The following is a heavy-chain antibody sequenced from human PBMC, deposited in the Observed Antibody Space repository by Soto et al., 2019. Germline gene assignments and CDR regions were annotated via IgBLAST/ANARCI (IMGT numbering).Heavy chain of an antibody. CDR3: ARSRWGIAASIRVGAFNF. CDR2: IYYTGST. D-gene: IGHD6-13*01. J-gene: IGHJ3*01. CDR1: GDSITSSY. Sequence: SETLSLTCTMSGDSITSSYWHWIRQTPGKGLEWIAYIYYTGSTNYNPSLKSRVTISVDTSKNQFSLKLTSVTTADTAVYFCARSRWGIAASIRVGAFNFWGQGTMVTVSS. V-gene: IGHV4-59*01.